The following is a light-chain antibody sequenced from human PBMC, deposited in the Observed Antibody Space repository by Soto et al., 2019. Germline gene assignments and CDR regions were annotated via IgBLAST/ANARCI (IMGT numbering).Light chain of an antibody. J-gene: IGKJ1*01. CDR2: KAS. Sequence: DTPMSQSPSTLSATVGDRVTIPCRASQNINSCLAWDQQKPGKAPKVLMYKASTLESGVPSRFGGSGSETEFTLTSSGLQPEDFATYYCQQSFYTPWPFAQGAKV. V-gene: IGKV1-5*03. CDR1: QNINSC. CDR3: QQSFYTPWP.